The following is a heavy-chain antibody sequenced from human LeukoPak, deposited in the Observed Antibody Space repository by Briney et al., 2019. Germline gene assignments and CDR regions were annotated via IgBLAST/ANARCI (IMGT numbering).Heavy chain of an antibody. J-gene: IGHJ4*02. D-gene: IGHD3-22*01. V-gene: IGHV3-23*01. Sequence: PGGSLSLSCAASGFTFSSYAMSWVRQAPGKGLEWVSGISGSGDNTYYADSVKGRFTISRDNSKNTLYLQMNSLRAEDTAVYYCAKADRGYYDSSGYYPFDYWGQGTLVTVSS. CDR1: GFTFSSYA. CDR3: AKADRGYYDSSGYYPFDY. CDR2: ISGSGDNT.